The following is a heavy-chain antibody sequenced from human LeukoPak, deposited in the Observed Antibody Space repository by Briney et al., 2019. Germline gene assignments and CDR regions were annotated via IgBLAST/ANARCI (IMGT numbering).Heavy chain of an antibody. CDR3: ARGREAGWFGALTRRDWFDP. CDR1: GGSISSYY. CDR2: IYYGGGT. Sequence: SETLSLTCTVSGGSISSYYWSWIRQPPGKGLEWMGYIYYGGGTNYKPSLKSRVTISVDTSKNQFSLKLSSVTAADTAVYYCARGREAGWFGALTRRDWFDPSGQGTLVTVSS. V-gene: IGHV4-59*01. D-gene: IGHD3-10*01. J-gene: IGHJ5*02.